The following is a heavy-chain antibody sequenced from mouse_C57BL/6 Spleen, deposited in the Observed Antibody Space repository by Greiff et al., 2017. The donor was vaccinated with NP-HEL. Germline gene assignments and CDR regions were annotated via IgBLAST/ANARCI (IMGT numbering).Heavy chain of an antibody. J-gene: IGHJ4*01. CDR2: ISSGGDYI. CDR1: GGRCSRGA. CDR3: TRHWSNFAMDY. D-gene: IGHD5-1*01. Sequence: EVKLMESGEGLVKNGGGRKREGGEEGGRCSRGAVGGGGGTAEKRLEWVAYISSGGDYIYYADTVKGRFTISRDNARNTLYLQMSSLKSEDTAMYYCTRHWSNFAMDYWGQGTSVTVSS. V-gene: IGHV5-9-1*02.